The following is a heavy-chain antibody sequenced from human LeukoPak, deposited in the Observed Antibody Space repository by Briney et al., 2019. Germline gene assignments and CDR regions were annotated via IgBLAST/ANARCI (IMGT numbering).Heavy chain of an antibody. V-gene: IGHV4-59*02. CDR1: GFTVSSNY. D-gene: IGHD3-16*02. J-gene: IGHJ3*02. CDR3: ARDRYGFAFDI. Sequence: GSLRLSCAASGFTVSSNYMSWVRQPPGKGLECIGYIYYSGSTNYNPSLKSRVTISVDTSKNQFSLRLNSVTAADTAVYYCARDRYGFAFDIWGQGTMVTVSS. CDR2: IYYSGST.